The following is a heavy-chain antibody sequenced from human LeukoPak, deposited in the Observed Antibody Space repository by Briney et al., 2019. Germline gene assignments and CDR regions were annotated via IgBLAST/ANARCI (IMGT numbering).Heavy chain of an antibody. CDR2: IGGSHSPI. J-gene: IGHJ3*01. V-gene: IGHV3-48*01. CDR3: ARDLRYCNGGTCYGGAFDF. Sequence: QTGGSLRLSCVASGFTFSSYRMTWVRQAPGKGLEWVSEIGGSHSPIRYADSVKGRFTISRDNAKNLLYLQMNSLRGDDTAVYFCARDLRYCNGGTCYGGAFDFWGQGTLVTVSS. CDR1: GFTFSSYR. D-gene: IGHD2-15*01.